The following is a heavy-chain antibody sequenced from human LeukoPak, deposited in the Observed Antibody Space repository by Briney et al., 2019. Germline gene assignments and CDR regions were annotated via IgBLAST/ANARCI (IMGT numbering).Heavy chain of an antibody. CDR2: ISAYNGNT. V-gene: IGHV1-18*01. CDR1: GYTFTSYG. Sequence: ASVKVSCKASGYTFTSYGISWVRQAPGQGLEWMGWISAYNGNTNYAQKLQGRVTMTTDTSTSTAYMELRSLRSDDAAVYYCASGVAGRYYFDYWGQGTLVTVSS. D-gene: IGHD6-19*01. J-gene: IGHJ4*02. CDR3: ASGVAGRYYFDY.